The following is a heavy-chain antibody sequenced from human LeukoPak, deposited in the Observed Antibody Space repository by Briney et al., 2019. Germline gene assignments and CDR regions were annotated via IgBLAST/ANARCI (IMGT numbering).Heavy chain of an antibody. CDR1: GGSISSSSYY. CDR3: ARGSPRSGDAFDI. J-gene: IGHJ3*02. D-gene: IGHD1-26*01. CDR2: IYYSGRT. Sequence: SETLSLTCTVSGGSISSSSYYWGWIRQPPGKGLEWIGSIYYSGRTYYNPSLKSRVTISVDTSKNQFSLKLSSVTAADTAVYYCARGSPRSGDAFDIWGQGTMVTVSS. V-gene: IGHV4-39*07.